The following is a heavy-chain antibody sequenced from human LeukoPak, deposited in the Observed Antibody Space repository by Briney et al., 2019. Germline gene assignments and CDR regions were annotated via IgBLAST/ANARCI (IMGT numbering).Heavy chain of an antibody. D-gene: IGHD4-17*01. Sequence: PGGSLRLSCAASGFIFDDYAMHWVRQAPGKGLEWVSGISWDSDSIDYADSVKGRFTISRDNSKNTLYLQMGSLRAEDMAVYYCARERTTVTTGWFDPWGQGTLVTVSS. CDR1: GFIFDDYA. J-gene: IGHJ5*02. CDR3: ARERTTVTTGWFDP. V-gene: IGHV3-9*03. CDR2: ISWDSDSI.